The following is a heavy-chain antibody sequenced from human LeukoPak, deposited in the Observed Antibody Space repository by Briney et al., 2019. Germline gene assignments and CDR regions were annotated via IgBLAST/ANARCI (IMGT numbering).Heavy chain of an antibody. CDR2: INSDSGFT. J-gene: IGHJ5*02. Sequence: ASVKVSCKASGYTFTGYYMNWVRQAPGQGLEWMGWINSDSGFTKYAQKFQGRVTITRDTSITTVYMDLTRLTSDDTAVYYCARNFDMKGFDPWGQGTLVTVSS. V-gene: IGHV1-2*02. CDR1: GYTFTGYY. CDR3: ARNFDMKGFDP. D-gene: IGHD3-9*01.